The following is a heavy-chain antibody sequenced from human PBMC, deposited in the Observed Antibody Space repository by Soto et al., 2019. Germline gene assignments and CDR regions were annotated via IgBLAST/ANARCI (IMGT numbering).Heavy chain of an antibody. CDR2: VYTDGTA. Sequence: QVHLQESGPGLVKPSGTLSLICTVSGNSMFNYYWSWIRQPAGKGLEWIGRVYTDGTAIYNPSLKSRVTISVNMSTNQFSLNVNSVTAADTAVYYCAQGVFVDGDYMHHVMDVWGQGATVIVS. V-gene: IGHV4-4*07. CDR3: AQGVFVDGDYMHHVMDV. J-gene: IGHJ6*02. D-gene: IGHD4-17*01. CDR1: GNSMFNYY.